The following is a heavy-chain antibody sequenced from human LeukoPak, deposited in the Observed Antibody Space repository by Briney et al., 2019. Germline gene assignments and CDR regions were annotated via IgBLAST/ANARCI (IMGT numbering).Heavy chain of an antibody. CDR1: GGSISSSSYY. CDR2: IYYSGST. V-gene: IGHV4-39*07. Sequence: PSETLSLTCTVSGGSISSSSYYWGWIRQPPGKGLEWIGSIYYSGSTYYNPSLKSRVTISVDTSKNQFSLKLSSVTAADTAVYYCARDPILVATMRYYYGMDVWGQGTTVTVSS. CDR3: ARDPILVATMRYYYGMDV. D-gene: IGHD5-12*01. J-gene: IGHJ6*02.